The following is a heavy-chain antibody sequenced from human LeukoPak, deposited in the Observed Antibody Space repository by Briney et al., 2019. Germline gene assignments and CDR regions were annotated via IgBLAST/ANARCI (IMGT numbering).Heavy chain of an antibody. J-gene: IGHJ4*02. V-gene: IGHV3-64D*06. CDR2: ISSNGGST. CDR3: EKTYYYDSSGYYPFGY. D-gene: IGHD3-22*01. CDR1: GFTFSSYA. Sequence: GGSLRLSCSASGFTFSSYAMHWVRQAPGKGLEYVSAISSNGGSTYYADSVKGRFTISRDNSKNTLYLQMSSLRAEDTAVYYCEKTYYYDSSGYYPFGYWGQGTLVTVSS.